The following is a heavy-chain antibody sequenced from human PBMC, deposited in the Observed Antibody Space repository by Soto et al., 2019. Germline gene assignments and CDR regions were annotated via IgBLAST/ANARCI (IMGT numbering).Heavy chain of an antibody. CDR2: ISYDGSNK. Sequence: GGSLRLSCAASGFTFSSYGMHWVRQAPGKGLEWVAVISYDGSNKYYADSVKGRFTISRDNSKNTLYLQMNSLRAEDTAVYYCANLGYCSGGSCYHSPYYFDYWGQGTLVTVSS. V-gene: IGHV3-30*18. CDR3: ANLGYCSGGSCYHSPYYFDY. CDR1: GFTFSSYG. D-gene: IGHD2-15*01. J-gene: IGHJ4*02.